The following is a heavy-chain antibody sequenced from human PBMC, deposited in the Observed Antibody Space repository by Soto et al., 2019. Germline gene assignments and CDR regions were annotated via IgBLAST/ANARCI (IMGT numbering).Heavy chain of an antibody. CDR2: ISYDGSNK. CDR3: AKDLYSRKAAARRMDYYYYYGMDV. CDR1: GFTFSSYG. V-gene: IGHV3-30*18. J-gene: IGHJ6*02. Sequence: QVQLVESGGGVVQPGRSLRLSCAASGFTFSSYGMHWVHQAPGKGLEWVAVISYDGSNKYYADSVKGRFTISRDNSKNTLYLQMNSLRAEDTAVYYCAKDLYSRKAAARRMDYYYYYGMDVWGQGTTVTVSS. D-gene: IGHD6-13*01.